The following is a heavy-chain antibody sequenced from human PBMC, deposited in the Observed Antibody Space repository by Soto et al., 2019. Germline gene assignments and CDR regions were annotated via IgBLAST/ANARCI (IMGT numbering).Heavy chain of an antibody. D-gene: IGHD6-13*01. J-gene: IGHJ4*02. Sequence: QVQVVQSGAEVKKPGSSVKVSCKASGGTFSNYAISWVRQAPGHGLEGVGGIIPLTETPVYAQTVQGRLTITAVEITSAAYMELSSLRSDDTAVYYCAFGTRNSWSCDFWGQGTLVTVSS. V-gene: IGHV1-69*01. CDR1: GGTFSNYA. CDR3: AFGTRNSWSCDF. CDR2: IIPLTETP.